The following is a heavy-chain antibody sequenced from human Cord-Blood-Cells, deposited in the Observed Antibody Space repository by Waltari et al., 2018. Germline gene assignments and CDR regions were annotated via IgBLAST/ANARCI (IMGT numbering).Heavy chain of an antibody. V-gene: IGHV1-2*04. CDR1: GYTFTGYY. J-gene: IGHJ3*02. D-gene: IGHD6-13*01. Sequence: QVQLVQSGAEVKKPGASVKASCKASGYTFTGYYMHWVRQAPGQGLEWMGWINPNSGGTNYAQKFQGWVTMTRDTSISTAYMELSRLRSDDTAVYYCARDLGAAANDAFDIWGQGTMVTVSS. CDR3: ARDLGAAANDAFDI. CDR2: INPNSGGT.